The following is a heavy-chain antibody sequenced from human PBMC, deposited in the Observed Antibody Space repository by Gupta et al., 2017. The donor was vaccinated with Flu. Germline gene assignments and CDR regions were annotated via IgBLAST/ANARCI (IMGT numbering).Heavy chain of an antibody. Sequence: QVQQVESGGGVVEHGRSLRLSCEEPGFTFSSYGLHWLRPAPGKWLEWVLVIWYDGSNKYYADSVKGRFTSSRDNSKNTLYLQMNCLRADDTAVYYCARDKISGSYSSYYFDYWGQGTLGHRLL. CDR2: IWYDGSNK. CDR3: ARDKISGSYSSYYFDY. CDR1: GFTFSSYG. V-gene: IGHV3-33*01. J-gene: IGHJ4*02. D-gene: IGHD1-26*01.